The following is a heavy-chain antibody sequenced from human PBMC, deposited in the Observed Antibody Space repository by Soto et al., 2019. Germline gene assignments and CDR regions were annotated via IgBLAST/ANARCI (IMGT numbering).Heavy chain of an antibody. D-gene: IGHD3-10*01. CDR1: GFILSSYG. CDR2: IWYDGSKK. V-gene: IGHV3-33*01. Sequence: QVQLVESGGGVVQPGGSLTLSCSASGFILSSYGMHWVRQAPGKGREWVALIWYDGSKKDYTESVKGRFTISRDNSRNRMYLQMSSLRVEDTAVYYCARGPLGSGSPSYCWGPGTLVRVSS. J-gene: IGHJ4*02. CDR3: ARGPLGSGSPSYC.